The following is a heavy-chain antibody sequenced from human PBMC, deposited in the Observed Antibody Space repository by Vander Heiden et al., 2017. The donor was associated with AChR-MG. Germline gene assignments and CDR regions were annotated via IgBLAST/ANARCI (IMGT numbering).Heavy chain of an antibody. Sequence: QVQLQQWGAGLLKPSETLSLTCAVYGGSFSGYYWSWIRQPPGKGLEWIGEINHSGSTNYNPSLKSRVTISVDTSKNQFSLKLSSVTAADTAVYYCAGEEWLAAGGATTWGQGTLVTVSS. V-gene: IGHV4-34*01. D-gene: IGHD6-13*01. CDR1: GGSFSGYY. CDR2: INHSGST. CDR3: AGEEWLAAGGATT. J-gene: IGHJ5*02.